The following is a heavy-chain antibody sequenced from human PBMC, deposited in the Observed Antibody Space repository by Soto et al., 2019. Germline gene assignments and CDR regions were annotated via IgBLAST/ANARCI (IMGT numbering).Heavy chain of an antibody. CDR1: GGTFSSDS. CDR3: ARSGGLDRDFNY. V-gene: IGHV1-69*12. CDR2: IIPMFDTP. Sequence: QVQLVQSGAEVKKSGSSVKVSCKASGGTFSSDSFSWVRQAPGQGLEWMGGIIPMFDTPIYAQKFQDRVTITADESTSTAYMQLSSLRSGDTAVYYCARSGGLDRDFNYWGQGSLVTVSS. D-gene: IGHD2-15*01. J-gene: IGHJ4*02.